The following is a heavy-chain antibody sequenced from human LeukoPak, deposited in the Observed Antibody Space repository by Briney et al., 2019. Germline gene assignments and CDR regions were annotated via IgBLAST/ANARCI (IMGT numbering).Heavy chain of an antibody. J-gene: IGHJ4*02. CDR2: IYNSGST. V-gene: IGHV4-61*02. CDR3: ARQTFGVLYFDS. D-gene: IGHD3-16*01. CDR1: GGSISRGSYY. Sequence: PSQTLSHTCVVSGGSISRGSYYWNWIRQPAGKGLEWMGRIYNSGSTNYNPSLKSRVTISADMSRNQLSLLLTSVTAADTAVYYCARQTFGVLYFDSWGLGTLVIVSS.